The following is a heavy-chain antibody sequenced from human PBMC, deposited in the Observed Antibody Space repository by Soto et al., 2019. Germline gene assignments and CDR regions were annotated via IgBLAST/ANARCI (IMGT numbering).Heavy chain of an antibody. Sequence: SETLSLTCAVYGGSFSGYYWSWIRQPPGKGLEWIGEINHSGSTNYNPSLKSRVTISVDTSKNQFSLKLSSVTAADTAVYYCASEEGYSGYDIHYYYYGMDVWGQGTTVTVSS. CDR3: ASEEGYSGYDIHYYYYGMDV. V-gene: IGHV4-34*01. D-gene: IGHD5-12*01. CDR2: INHSGST. CDR1: GGSFSGYY. J-gene: IGHJ6*02.